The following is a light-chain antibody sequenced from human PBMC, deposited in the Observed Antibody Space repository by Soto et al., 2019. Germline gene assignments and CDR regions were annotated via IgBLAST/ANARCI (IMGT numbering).Light chain of an antibody. CDR1: QSISDY. J-gene: IGKJ3*01. CDR3: QQSYSLPLT. V-gene: IGKV1-39*01. CDR2: GAS. Sequence: DIQMTQSPSSLSASVGDRVAITCRSSQSISDYLNWYQQKPGKALKLVIYGASNLQSGVPPRFSGSGSGSEFTLTISGLQPDDFAIYFCQQSYSLPLTSGPGTKVDNK.